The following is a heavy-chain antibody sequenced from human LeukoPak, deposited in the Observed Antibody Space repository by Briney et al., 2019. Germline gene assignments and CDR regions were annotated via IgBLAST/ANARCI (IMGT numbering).Heavy chain of an antibody. CDR2: ISDSGGST. CDR3: ARGESGSSNYYYYGMDV. Sequence: GGSLRLSCSASGFPFSSYAMEWVSQAPGKGLEYVSAISDSGGSTYYADSVKGRFTISRDNSKNTLYLQMNSLRAEDTAVYYCARGESGSSNYYYYGMDVWGQGTTVTVSS. D-gene: IGHD3-10*01. J-gene: IGHJ6*02. CDR1: GFPFSSYA. V-gene: IGHV3-64*04.